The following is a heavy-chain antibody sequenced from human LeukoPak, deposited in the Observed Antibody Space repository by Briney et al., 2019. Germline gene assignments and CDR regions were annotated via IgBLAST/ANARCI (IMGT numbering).Heavy chain of an antibody. D-gene: IGHD6-19*01. J-gene: IGHJ4*02. CDR3: ARVSGIAVAGTFDY. CDR2: ISSSSSYI. Sequence: PGGSLRLSCAASGFTFSSYSMNWVRQAPGKGLEWVSSISSSSSYIYYADSVKGRFTISRDNAKNSLYLQMNSLRAEDTAVYYCARVSGIAVAGTFDYWGQGTLVTVSS. V-gene: IGHV3-21*01. CDR1: GFTFSSYS.